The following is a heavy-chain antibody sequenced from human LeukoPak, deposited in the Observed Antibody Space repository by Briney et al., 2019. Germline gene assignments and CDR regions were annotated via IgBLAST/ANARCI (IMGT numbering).Heavy chain of an antibody. CDR1: GGSISSSSYY. CDR2: IYYSGST. V-gene: IGHV4-39*01. J-gene: IGHJ6*02. D-gene: IGHD3-22*01. Sequence: SETLSLTCTVSGGSISSSSYYWGWIRQPPGKGLEWIGSIYYSGSTYYNLSLKSRVTISVDTSKNQFSLKLSSVTAADTAVYYCARVRVWSYYDSSGYYLTPYGMDVWGQGTTVTVSS. CDR3: ARVRVWSYYDSSGYYLTPYGMDV.